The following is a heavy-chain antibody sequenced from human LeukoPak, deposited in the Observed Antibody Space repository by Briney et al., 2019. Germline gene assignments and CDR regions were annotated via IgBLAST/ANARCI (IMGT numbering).Heavy chain of an antibody. D-gene: IGHD3-22*01. CDR2: IYYSGST. V-gene: IGHV4-59*01. Sequence: PSGTLALTCTVSGGSISSYYWSWIRQPPGKGLEWIGYIYYSGSTNYNPSIKSRVTISVDTSKNQFSLKLSSMTAADTAVYYCARDTGSSGLDYWGQGTLVTVSS. J-gene: IGHJ4*02. CDR3: ARDTGSSGLDY. CDR1: GGSISSYY.